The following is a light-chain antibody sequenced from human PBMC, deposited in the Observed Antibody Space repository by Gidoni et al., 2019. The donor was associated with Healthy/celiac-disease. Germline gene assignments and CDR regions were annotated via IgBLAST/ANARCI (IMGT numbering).Light chain of an antibody. CDR3: QQSYSNPST. CDR1: QSISSY. V-gene: IGKV1-39*01. J-gene: IGKJ2*01. Sequence: DIQMTQSPSSLSASVGDRVTITCRASQSISSYLNWYQQKPGKAPKLLIYAASSVQSGVTSRFSGSGYGTDFTLTIRRLQTEDFATYYCQQSYSNPSTFGQGTKLEIK. CDR2: AAS.